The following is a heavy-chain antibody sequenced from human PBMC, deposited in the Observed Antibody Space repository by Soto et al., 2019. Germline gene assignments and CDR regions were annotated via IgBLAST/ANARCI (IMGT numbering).Heavy chain of an antibody. J-gene: IGHJ6*02. CDR3: TRDRLIAALPFGMDV. CDR2: INPRGGST. V-gene: IGHV1-46*01. D-gene: IGHD6-6*01. Sequence: QVQLAQSGAEVKKPGASVKVSCKASGYTFTSDYMHWVRQAPGQGLAWMGRINPRGGSTTYAQKFQGRMIMNADTSTSTVFMELCSLRSEDTVVYYCTRDRLIAALPFGMDVWGQGTTVTVSS. CDR1: GYTFTSDY.